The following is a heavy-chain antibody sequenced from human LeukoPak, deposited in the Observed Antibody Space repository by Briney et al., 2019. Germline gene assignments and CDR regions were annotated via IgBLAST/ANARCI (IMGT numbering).Heavy chain of an antibody. CDR2: IYYSGST. D-gene: IGHD5-18*01. Sequence: LRLSCAASGFTFSSHWMHWIRQHPGKGLEWIGYIYYSGSTYYNPSLKSRVTISVDTSKNQFSLKLSSVTAADTAVYYCARGVDTAMVSSWFDPWGQGTLVTVSS. V-gene: IGHV4-31*02. J-gene: IGHJ5*02. CDR1: GFTFSSHW. CDR3: ARGVDTAMVSSWFDP.